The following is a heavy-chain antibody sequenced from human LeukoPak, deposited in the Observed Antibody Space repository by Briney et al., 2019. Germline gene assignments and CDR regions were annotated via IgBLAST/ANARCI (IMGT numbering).Heavy chain of an antibody. CDR3: ARHVRYDILTGYPNSYYYYGMDV. CDR1: GGSISSYY. V-gene: IGHV4-59*08. J-gene: IGHJ6*02. Sequence: SETLSLTCTVSGGSISSYYWSWIRQPPGKGLEWIGYIYYSGSTNYNPSLKSRVTISVDTSKNQFSLKLSSVTAADTAAYYCARHVRYDILTGYPNSYYYYGMDVWGQGTTVTVSS. D-gene: IGHD3-9*01. CDR2: IYYSGST.